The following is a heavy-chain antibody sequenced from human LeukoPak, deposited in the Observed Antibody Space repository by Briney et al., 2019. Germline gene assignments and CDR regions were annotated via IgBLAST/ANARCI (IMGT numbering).Heavy chain of an antibody. V-gene: IGHV4-39*01. J-gene: IGHJ4*02. CDR2: IYDSGST. D-gene: IGHD3-3*01. CDR3: ASGPYDFWSGYYFDY. CDR1: GGSIRSSYYY. Sequence: PSETLSLTCTVSGGSIRSSYYYWGWIRQPPGKGLEWIGSIYDSGSTYYNPSLKSRVTISVDTSKNQFSLKLSSVTAADTAVYYCASGPYDFWSGYYFDYWGQETLVTVSS.